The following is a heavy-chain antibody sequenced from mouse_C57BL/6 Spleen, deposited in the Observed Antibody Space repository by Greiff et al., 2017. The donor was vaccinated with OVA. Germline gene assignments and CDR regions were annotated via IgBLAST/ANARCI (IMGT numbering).Heavy chain of an antibody. CDR2: IDPETGGT. V-gene: IGHV1-15*01. Sequence: VKLMESGAELVRPGASVTLSCKASGYTFTDYEMHWVKQTPVHGLEWIGAIDPETGGTAYNQKFKGKAILTADKSSSTAYMELRSLTSEDSAVYYCTRNCDYWGQGTTLTVSS. J-gene: IGHJ2*01. CDR3: TRNCDY. CDR1: GYTFTDYE.